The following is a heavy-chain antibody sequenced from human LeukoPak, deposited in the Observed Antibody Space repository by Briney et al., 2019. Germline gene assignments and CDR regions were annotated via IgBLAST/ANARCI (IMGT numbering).Heavy chain of an antibody. CDR1: GFTVSSNY. CDR3: ARVTSGWYDVYYYYYMDV. V-gene: IGHV3-66*01. J-gene: IGHJ6*03. CDR2: IYSGGST. Sequence: PGGSLSLSCAASGFTVSSNYMSWVRQAPGKGLEWVSVIYSGGSTYYADSVKGRFTISRDNSKNTLYLQMNSLRAEDTAVYYCARVTSGWYDVYYYYYMDVWGKGTTVTISS. D-gene: IGHD6-19*01.